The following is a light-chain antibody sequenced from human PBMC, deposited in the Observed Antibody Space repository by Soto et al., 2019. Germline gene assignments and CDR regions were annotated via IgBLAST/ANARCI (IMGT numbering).Light chain of an antibody. Sequence: EIVLTQSPATLSLSPGERATLSCGASQTITSAYLAWYQLKPGLAPRLLFYDASNRATAVPDRFSGSGSGTDFTLNISRLAPEDFEVYYCQQYDTSHLNFGGGTKWEIK. CDR3: QQYDTSHLN. CDR1: QTITSAY. J-gene: IGKJ4*01. CDR2: DAS. V-gene: IGKV3D-20*01.